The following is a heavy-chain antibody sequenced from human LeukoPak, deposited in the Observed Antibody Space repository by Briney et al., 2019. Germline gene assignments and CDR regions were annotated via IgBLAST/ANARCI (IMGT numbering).Heavy chain of an antibody. D-gene: IGHD3-10*01. J-gene: IGHJ5*02. CDR3: ARVITMVRGVIDPYNWFDP. Sequence: SETLSLTCTVSGGSISSYYWSWIRQPAGKGLEWIGRIYTSGSTNYNPSLKSRVTMSVDTCKNQFSLKLSSVTAADTAVYYCARVITMVRGVIDPYNWFDPWGQGTLVTVSS. CDR1: GGSISSYY. V-gene: IGHV4-4*07. CDR2: IYTSGST.